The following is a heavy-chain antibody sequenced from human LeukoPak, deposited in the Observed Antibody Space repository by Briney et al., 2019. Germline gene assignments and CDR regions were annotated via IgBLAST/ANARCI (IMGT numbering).Heavy chain of an antibody. CDR1: DDSISDYY. D-gene: IGHD3-16*01. V-gene: IGHV4-59*01. CDR3: TRGAGWLIDY. CDR2: FHNSGTS. Sequence: PSETLSLTCTVSDDSISDYYRGWIRQPPGKGLEWLGYFHNSGTSTYNPSLKSRVTISADTSKNQFSLKLNSLTTADTAVYYCTRGAGWLIDYWGQGILVTVSS. J-gene: IGHJ4*02.